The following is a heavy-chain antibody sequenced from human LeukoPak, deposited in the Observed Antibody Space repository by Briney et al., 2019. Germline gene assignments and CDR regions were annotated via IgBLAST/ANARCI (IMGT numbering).Heavy chain of an antibody. D-gene: IGHD2-15*01. Sequence: SETLSLTCTVSGGSISSYYWSWIRQPPGKGLEWIGYIYYSGSTNYNPSLKSRVTISVDTSKNQFSLKLSPATAADTAVYYCARTRLVVAATPIIWFDPWGQGTLVTVSS. V-gene: IGHV4-59*01. CDR1: GGSISSYY. J-gene: IGHJ5*02. CDR3: ARTRLVVAATPIIWFDP. CDR2: IYYSGST.